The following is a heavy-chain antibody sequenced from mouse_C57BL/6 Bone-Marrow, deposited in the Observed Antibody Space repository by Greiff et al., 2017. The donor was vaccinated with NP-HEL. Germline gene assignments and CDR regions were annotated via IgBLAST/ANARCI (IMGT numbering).Heavy chain of an antibody. Sequence: EVKLMESGAELVRPGASVKLSCTASGFNIKDDYMHWVKQRPEQGLEWIGWIDPENGDTEYASKFQGKATITADTSSNTAYLQLSSLTSEDTAVYYCTTFITTALQDYWGQGTTLTVSS. CDR1: GFNIKDDY. V-gene: IGHV14-4*01. CDR2: IDPENGDT. CDR3: TTFITTALQDY. D-gene: IGHD1-1*01. J-gene: IGHJ2*01.